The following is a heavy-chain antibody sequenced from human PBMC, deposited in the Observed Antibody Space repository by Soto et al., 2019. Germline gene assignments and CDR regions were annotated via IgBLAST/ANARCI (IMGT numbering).Heavy chain of an antibody. CDR2: INHSGST. V-gene: IGHV4-34*01. D-gene: IGHD6-13*01. Sequence: QVQLQQWGAGLLKPSETLSLTCAVYGGSFSGYYWSWIRQPPGKGLEWIGEINHSGSTNYNPSLKSRVTISVDTSKNQFSLQLSSVTAADTAVYYCARARGIAAAGYFQHWGQGTLVTVSS. CDR1: GGSFSGYY. CDR3: ARARGIAAAGYFQH. J-gene: IGHJ1*01.